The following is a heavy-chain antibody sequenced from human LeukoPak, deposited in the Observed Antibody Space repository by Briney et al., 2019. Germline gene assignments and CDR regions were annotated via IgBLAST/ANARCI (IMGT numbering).Heavy chain of an antibody. J-gene: IGHJ5*02. CDR3: ARAMVRGIWFDP. Sequence: SGTLSLTCAVSGYSISSGYYWGWIRQPPGKGLEWIGSIYHSGSTYYNPSLKSRVTISVDTSKNQFSLKLSSVTAADTAVYYCARAMVRGIWFDPWGQGTLVTVSS. D-gene: IGHD3-10*01. CDR2: IYHSGST. CDR1: GYSISSGYY. V-gene: IGHV4-38-2*01.